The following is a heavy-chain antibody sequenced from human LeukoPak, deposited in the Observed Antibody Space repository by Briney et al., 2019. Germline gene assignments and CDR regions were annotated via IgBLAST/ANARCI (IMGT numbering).Heavy chain of an antibody. CDR3: ARSTQYYDFWSGYYTLEYYYYYMDV. D-gene: IGHD3-3*01. CDR2: MNPNSGNT. J-gene: IGHJ6*03. Sequence: ASVKVSCKASGYTFTSYYINWVRQATGQGLEWMGWMNPNSGNTGYAQKFQGRVTMTRNTSISTAYMELSSLRSEDTAVYYCARSTQYYDFWSGYYTLEYYYYYMDVWGKGTTVTVSS. CDR1: GYTFTSYY. V-gene: IGHV1-8*01.